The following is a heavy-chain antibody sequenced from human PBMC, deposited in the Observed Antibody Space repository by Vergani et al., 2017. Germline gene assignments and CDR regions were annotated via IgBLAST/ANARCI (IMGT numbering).Heavy chain of an antibody. CDR1: GFTVSSNY. CDR3: ARVGSGSYYNAEGVDY. J-gene: IGHJ4*02. V-gene: IGHV3-66*02. CDR2: IYSGGST. D-gene: IGHD3-10*01. Sequence: EVQLVESGGGLVQPGGSLRLSCAASGFTVSSNYMSWVRQAPGKGLEWVSVIYSGGSTYYADSVKGRFTISRDNSKNTLYLQMNSLRAEDTAVYYCARVGSGSYYNAEGVDYGGQGTLVTVSS.